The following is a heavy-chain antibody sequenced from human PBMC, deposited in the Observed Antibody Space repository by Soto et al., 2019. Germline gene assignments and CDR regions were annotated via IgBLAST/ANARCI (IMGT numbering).Heavy chain of an antibody. Sequence: GGSLRLSSAASGFTFSSYGIHWVRQAPGRGLEWVALISYDGTDKYYADSVKGRFTISRDNSKNALYLQMSSLGPEDTAVYYCVKERYAQLWLEDYGMDVWGQGTTVTVSS. J-gene: IGHJ6*02. CDR1: GFTFSSYG. V-gene: IGHV3-30*18. CDR3: VKERYAQLWLEDYGMDV. D-gene: IGHD5-18*01. CDR2: ISYDGTDK.